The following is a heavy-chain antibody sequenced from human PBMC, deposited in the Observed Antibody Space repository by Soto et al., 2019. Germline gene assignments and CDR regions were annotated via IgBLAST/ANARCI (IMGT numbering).Heavy chain of an antibody. Sequence: QVQLQQWGAGLLKPSETLSLTCAVYGGSFSGYYWSWIRQPPGKGLEWIGEINHSGSTNYNPSLKSRVTISVDTSKNQFSLKLSSVTAADTALYYCARVGRGDYWGQGTLVTVSS. CDR3: ARVGRGDY. V-gene: IGHV4-34*01. CDR2: INHSGST. CDR1: GGSFSGYY. J-gene: IGHJ4*02.